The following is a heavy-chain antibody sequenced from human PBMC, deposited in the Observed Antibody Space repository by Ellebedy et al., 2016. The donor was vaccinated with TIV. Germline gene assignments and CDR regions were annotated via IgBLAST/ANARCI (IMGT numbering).Heavy chain of an antibody. CDR2: MNQVGSEK. V-gene: IGHV3-7*03. J-gene: IGHJ4*02. CDR1: GITFSGYD. Sequence: GESLKISCAASGITFSGYDMHWVRQAPGKGLEWVANMNQVGSEKYYVDSVKGRFTISRDNAQNSLYLHMNNLRAEDTAVYYCARDPNSPGDTGYGDYWGQGVVVTVST. CDR3: ARDPNSPGDTGYGDY. D-gene: IGHD5-12*01.